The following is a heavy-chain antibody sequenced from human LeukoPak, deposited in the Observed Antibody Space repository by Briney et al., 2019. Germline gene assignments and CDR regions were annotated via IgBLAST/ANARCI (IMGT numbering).Heavy chain of an antibody. D-gene: IGHD6-19*01. CDR3: ARSPDSSGWYWDY. J-gene: IGHJ4*02. CDR2: IYYSGST. CDR1: GGSISSGGYY. V-gene: IGHV4-31*03. Sequence: SQTLSLTCTVSGGSISSGGYYWSWIRQHPGKGLEWIGYIYYSGSTYYNPSLKSRVTISVDTSKNQFSLKLSSVTAADTAVYYCARSPDSSGWYWDYWGQGTLDTVSS.